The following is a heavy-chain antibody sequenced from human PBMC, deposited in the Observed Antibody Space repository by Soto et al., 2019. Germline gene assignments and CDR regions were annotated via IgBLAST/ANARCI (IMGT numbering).Heavy chain of an antibody. CDR2: IYHSGST. CDR3: ARGHGRLGELSVDYYYYGMDV. J-gene: IGHJ6*02. D-gene: IGHD3-16*02. CDR1: GYSISSGYY. Sequence: SETLSLTCAVSGYSISSGYYWGWIRQPPGKGLEWIGSIYHSGSTYYNPSLKSRVTISVDTSKNKFSLKLSSVTAADTAVYYCARGHGRLGELSVDYYYYGMDVWGQGTTVTVSS. V-gene: IGHV4-38-2*01.